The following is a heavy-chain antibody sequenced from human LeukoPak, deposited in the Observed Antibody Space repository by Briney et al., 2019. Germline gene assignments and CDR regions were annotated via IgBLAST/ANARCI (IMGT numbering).Heavy chain of an antibody. V-gene: IGHV3-7*01. Sequence: GGSLRLSCAASGFTFSSYWMSWVRQAPGKGLEWVANIKQDGSEKYYVDSVKGRFTISRDNAKNSLYLQMNSLRAEDTAVYYCARGGMATIKGFDYWGQGTLVTVSS. CDR2: IKQDGSEK. CDR3: ARGGMATIKGFDY. CDR1: GFTFSSYW. D-gene: IGHD5-24*01. J-gene: IGHJ4*02.